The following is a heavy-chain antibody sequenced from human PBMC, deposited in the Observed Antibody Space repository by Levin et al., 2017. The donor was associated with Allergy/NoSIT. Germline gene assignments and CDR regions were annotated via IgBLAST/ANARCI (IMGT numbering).Heavy chain of an antibody. V-gene: IGHV3-74*01. CDR3: VRARNYGSGSHYGFLDY. J-gene: IGHJ4*02. D-gene: IGHD3-10*01. CDR1: GFTFSYYW. CDR2: INTDGATT. Sequence: GGSLRLSCAASGFTFSYYWMHWVRQAPGKGLVWVSHINTDGATTTYADSVKGRFTISRDNAKNTLYLQMNSLSAAYTAVYYWVRARNYGSGSHYGFLDYWGQGTLVTVSS.